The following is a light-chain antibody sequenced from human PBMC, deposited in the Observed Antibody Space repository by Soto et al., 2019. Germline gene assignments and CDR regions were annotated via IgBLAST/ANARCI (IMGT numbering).Light chain of an antibody. CDR1: QSVSSN. CDR2: GAS. V-gene: IGKV3-15*01. CDR3: QQYNNWPLT. J-gene: IGKJ3*01. Sequence: EIVMTQSPATLSVSPGERATLSCRASQSVSSNLAWYQQKPGQAPRLLIYGASTRATGIPARFSGSGSGTEFTLTFSSLQSEDFAVYYCQQYNNWPLTFGPGTKVDIK.